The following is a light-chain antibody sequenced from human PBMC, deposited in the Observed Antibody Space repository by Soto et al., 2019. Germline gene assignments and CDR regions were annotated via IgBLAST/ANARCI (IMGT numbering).Light chain of an antibody. CDR3: QQYYSYPRN. Sequence: AIRMTQSPSSFSASTGDRVTITCRASQGISSYLAWYQQKPGKAPKLLIYAASTLQSGVPSRFSCSGSGTDFTLTISCLPSEDFAPYYCQQYYSYPRNFGQGTKLEIK. V-gene: IGKV1-8*01. CDR2: AAS. CDR1: QGISSY. J-gene: IGKJ2*01.